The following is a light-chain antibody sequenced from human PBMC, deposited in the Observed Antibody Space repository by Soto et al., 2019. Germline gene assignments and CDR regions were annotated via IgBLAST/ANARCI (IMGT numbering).Light chain of an antibody. CDR3: QSYDSSYWV. CDR2: EDN. Sequence: NFMLTQPHSVSESPGKTVTISCTRSSGSIVSNYVQWYQQRPGSAPTTVIYEDNQRPSGVPDRFSGSIDRSANSASLAISGLKTEDEADYYCQSYDSSYWVFGGGTQLTVL. V-gene: IGLV6-57*04. J-gene: IGLJ3*02. CDR1: SGSIVSNY.